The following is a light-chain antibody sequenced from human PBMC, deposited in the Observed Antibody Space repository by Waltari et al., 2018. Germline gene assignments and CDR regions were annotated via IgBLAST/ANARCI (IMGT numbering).Light chain of an antibody. J-gene: IGKJ4*01. CDR2: WAS. CDR3: QQYYRLPLT. Sequence: DIVITQSPDSLAVSLCERANINRKPWQSVLASGTNTNYLAWYQQKPGPPPKLLISWASTRESGVTDLVSDGGSGTDFTLTISSLQAEDVAVYYCQQYYRLPLTFGGGTKVELK. V-gene: IGKV4-1*01. CDR1: QSVLASGTNTNY.